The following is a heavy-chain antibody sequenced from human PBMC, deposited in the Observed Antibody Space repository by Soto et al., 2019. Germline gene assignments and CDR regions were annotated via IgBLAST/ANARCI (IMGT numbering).Heavy chain of an antibody. CDR3: ASSLLGVRGALTEHIQS. V-gene: IGHV1-18*01. Sequence: QVQLVQSGADVKKPGASVKVSCKTSGYTFSDITINWVRQAPGHGLEWMGWISGYNGKTDYAQKLRDRVTMTTDTSISTAYMDLTGLRANDATLYYCASSLLGVRGALTEHIQSWGQGTPVIVSS. D-gene: IGHD3-10*01. J-gene: IGHJ1*01. CDR2: ISGYNGKT. CDR1: GYTFSDIT.